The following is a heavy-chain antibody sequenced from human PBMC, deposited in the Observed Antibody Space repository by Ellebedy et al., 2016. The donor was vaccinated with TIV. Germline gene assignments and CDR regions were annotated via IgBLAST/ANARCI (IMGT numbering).Heavy chain of an antibody. V-gene: IGHV4-4*07. CDR2: IYTSGST. D-gene: IGHD2-2*01. CDR3: AGTGYCSSTSCYLIFDY. J-gene: IGHJ4*02. CDR1: GGSISSYY. Sequence: MPSETLSLTCTVSGGSISSYYWSWIRQPAGKGLEWIGRIYTSGSTNYNPSLKSRVTMSVDTSKNQFSLKLSSVTAADTAVYYCAGTGYCSSTSCYLIFDYWGQGTLVTVSS.